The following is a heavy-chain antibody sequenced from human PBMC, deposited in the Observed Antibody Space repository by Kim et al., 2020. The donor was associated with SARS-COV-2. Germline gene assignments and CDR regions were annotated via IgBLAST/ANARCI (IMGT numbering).Heavy chain of an antibody. CDR3: ARDGVYSSGYYQDAFDI. V-gene: IGHV4-59*13. Sequence: SETLSLTCTVSGGSISSYYWSWIRQPPGKGLEWIGYIYYSGSTNYNPSLKSRVTISVDTSKNQFSLKLSSVTAADTAVYYCARDGVYSSGYYQDAFDIWGQGTMVTVSS. J-gene: IGHJ3*02. CDR2: IYYSGST. D-gene: IGHD3-22*01. CDR1: GGSISSYY.